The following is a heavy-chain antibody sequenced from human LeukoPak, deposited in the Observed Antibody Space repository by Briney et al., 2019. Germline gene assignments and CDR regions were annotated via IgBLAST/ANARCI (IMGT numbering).Heavy chain of an antibody. V-gene: IGHV1-3*03. CDR1: GYTFTSYA. J-gene: IGHJ4*02. Sequence: GASVKVSCKASGYTFTSYAMHWVRQAPGQRLEWMGWINAGNGNTKYSQEFQGRVTITRDTSASTAYMELSSLRSEDMAVYYCARDKGYCSGGSCYYFDYWGQGTLVTVSS. D-gene: IGHD2-15*01. CDR3: ARDKGYCSGGSCYYFDY. CDR2: INAGNGNT.